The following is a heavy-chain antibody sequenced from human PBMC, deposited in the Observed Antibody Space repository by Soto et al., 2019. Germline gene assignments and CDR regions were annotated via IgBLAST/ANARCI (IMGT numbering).Heavy chain of an antibody. Sequence: PGGSLRLSCISSGFTFRTYTMNWVRQAPGKGLEWVSGIRGFSPYTFYAESVRGRFAISRDNAKNSLYLQMNSLRAEDTAVYYCARDRSDSSRADSFDIWGQGTMVTVSS. CDR2: IRGFSPYT. D-gene: IGHD6-25*01. V-gene: IGHV3-21*01. CDR1: GFTFRTYT. CDR3: ARDRSDSSRADSFDI. J-gene: IGHJ3*02.